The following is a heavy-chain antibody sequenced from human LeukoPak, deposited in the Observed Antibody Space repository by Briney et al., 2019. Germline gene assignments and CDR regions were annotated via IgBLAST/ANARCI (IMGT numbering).Heavy chain of an antibody. J-gene: IGHJ4*02. D-gene: IGHD3-10*01. V-gene: IGHV4-30-4*01. CDR1: GGSVSSGDYY. CDR2: IYYSGST. CDR3: ARETHDPTMVRGVVDY. Sequence: SETLSLTCTVSGGSVSSGDYYWSWIRQPPGKGLEWIGYIYYSGSTHYNPSLKSRVTISVDTSKNQFYLKLSSVTAADTAVYYCARETHDPTMVRGVVDYWGRGTLVTVSS.